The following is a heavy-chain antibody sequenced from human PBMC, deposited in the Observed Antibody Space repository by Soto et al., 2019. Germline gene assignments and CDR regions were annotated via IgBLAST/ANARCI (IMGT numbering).Heavy chain of an antibody. V-gene: IGHV3-21*01. CDR2: ISSSSSYI. J-gene: IGHJ3*02. CDR3: ARVRGGIGPAFDI. D-gene: IGHD2-21*01. CDR1: GFTFSSYS. Sequence: PGGSLRLSCAASGFTFSSYSMNWVRQAPGKGLEWVSSISSSSSYIYYADSVKGRFTISRDNAKNSLYLQMNSLRAEDTAVYYCARVRGGIGPAFDIWGQGTMVTVSS.